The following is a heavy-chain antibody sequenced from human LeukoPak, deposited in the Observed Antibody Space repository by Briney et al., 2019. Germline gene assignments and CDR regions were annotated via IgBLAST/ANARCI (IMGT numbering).Heavy chain of an antibody. Sequence: GGSLRLSCAASGITLSSYWMHWVRHAPGKGVVWVSCINSDGRSTSYADSVKGRFTISRDNAKNTLYLQMNSLRAEDTAVYYCARARYIVGEMMLEYYFDYWGQGTLVTVSS. CDR2: INSDGRST. CDR1: GITLSSYW. J-gene: IGHJ4*02. D-gene: IGHD1-26*01. V-gene: IGHV3-74*01. CDR3: ARARYIVGEMMLEYYFDY.